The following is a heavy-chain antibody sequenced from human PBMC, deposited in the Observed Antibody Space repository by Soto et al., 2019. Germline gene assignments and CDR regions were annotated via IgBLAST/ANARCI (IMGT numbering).Heavy chain of an antibody. V-gene: IGHV1-18*01. Sequence: QVQLVQSGAEVKNPGASVKVSCKASGYTCINYAISCVRQAPGQGLEWLGWISAYNGNTVYAQMVDGRFTMTTDTSTSTAYLELRSLTSDDAAVYYCARDRVGLRMTTPPSDAFQIWDQGTVVTVSS. D-gene: IGHD4-17*01. CDR1: GYTCINYA. CDR2: ISAYNGNT. J-gene: IGHJ3*02. CDR3: ARDRVGLRMTTPPSDAFQI.